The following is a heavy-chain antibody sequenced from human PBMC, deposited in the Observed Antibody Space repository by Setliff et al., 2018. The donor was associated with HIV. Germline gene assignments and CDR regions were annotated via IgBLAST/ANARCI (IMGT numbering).Heavy chain of an antibody. D-gene: IGHD1-1*01. V-gene: IGHV3-30*02. CDR2: IRYDGSNE. CDR3: AKVKVPTTDLYFLDY. J-gene: IGHJ4*02. Sequence: GGSLRLSCAASGFNFNDYGMHWVRQAPGKGLEWVAFIRYDGSNEYYAESVKDRFTISRDNSKNMVYLQMNSLRAEDTALYYCAKVKVPTTDLYFLDYWGQGTPVTVSS. CDR1: GFNFNDYG.